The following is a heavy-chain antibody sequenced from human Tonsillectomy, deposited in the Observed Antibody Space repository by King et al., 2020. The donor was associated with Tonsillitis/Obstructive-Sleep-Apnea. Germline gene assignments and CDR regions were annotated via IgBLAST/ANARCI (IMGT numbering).Heavy chain of an antibody. V-gene: IGHV3-30*18. CDR3: AKGDLDYYCMDV. J-gene: IGHJ6*03. CDR1: GFTFSSYG. D-gene: IGHD3-3*01. CDR2: ISYDGSNK. Sequence: VQLVESGGGVVQPGRSLRLSCAASGFTFSSYGMHWVRQAPGKGLEWVALISYDGSNKYYADSVKGRFTVSRDNSKNTLYLQMNSLRAEDTAVFFCAKGDLDYYCMDVWGTGTTVTVSS.